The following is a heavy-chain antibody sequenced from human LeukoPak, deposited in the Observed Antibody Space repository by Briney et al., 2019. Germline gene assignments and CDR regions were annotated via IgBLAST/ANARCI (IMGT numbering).Heavy chain of an antibody. CDR3: ARSRELLDFDT. CDR1: GYTFSDYT. J-gene: IGHJ4*02. CDR2: INPSSNAA. Sequence: GASVKVSCKTSGYTFSDYTIHWVRQAPGQGLEWMGWINPSSNAANYAQIFEGRVSLTRDTSISTADMVLTSLTSDDTGVYYCARSRELLDFDTWGQGTLVSVSS. D-gene: IGHD3-10*01. V-gene: IGHV1-2*02.